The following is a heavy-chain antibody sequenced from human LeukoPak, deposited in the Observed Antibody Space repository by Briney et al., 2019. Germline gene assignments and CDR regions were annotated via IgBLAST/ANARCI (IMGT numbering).Heavy chain of an antibody. Sequence: GGSLRLSCAASGFTFSSYAMSWVRQAPGKGLEWVSAISGSGGSTYYADSVKGRFTISRDNSENTLYLQMNSLRAEDTAVYYCAKGSTVTLIEPWDYWGQGTLVTVSS. D-gene: IGHD4-17*01. J-gene: IGHJ4*02. CDR2: ISGSGGST. V-gene: IGHV3-23*01. CDR1: GFTFSSYA. CDR3: AKGSTVTLIEPWDY.